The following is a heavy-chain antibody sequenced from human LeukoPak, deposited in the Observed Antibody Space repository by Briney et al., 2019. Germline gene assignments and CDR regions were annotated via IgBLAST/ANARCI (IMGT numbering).Heavy chain of an antibody. CDR1: GGSISSTTYY. V-gene: IGHV4-39*07. D-gene: IGHD1-14*01. Sequence: PSETLSLTCTVSGGSISSTTYYWGWLRQPPGQGLEWIGSIYYSGSTYYNPSLKSRVTISVDTSKNQFSLKLTSVTASDSAVYYCASSNRLRDANFDSWGQGTLVTVSS. CDR2: IYYSGST. CDR3: ASSNRLRDANFDS. J-gene: IGHJ4*02.